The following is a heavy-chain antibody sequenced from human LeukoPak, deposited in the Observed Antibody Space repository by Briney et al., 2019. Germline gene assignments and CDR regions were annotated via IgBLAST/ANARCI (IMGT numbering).Heavy chain of an antibody. CDR2: IYYSGST. D-gene: IGHD2-2*01. CDR1: GGSISSSSYY. Sequence: KPSETLSLTCTVSGGSISSSSYYWGWIRQPPGKGLEWIGSIYYSGSTYYNPSLKSRVTISVDTSKNQFSLKLSSVTAADTAVYYCARTYCSSTSCYPDYFDYWGQGTLVTVSS. CDR3: ARTYCSSTSCYPDYFDY. V-gene: IGHV4-39*01. J-gene: IGHJ4*02.